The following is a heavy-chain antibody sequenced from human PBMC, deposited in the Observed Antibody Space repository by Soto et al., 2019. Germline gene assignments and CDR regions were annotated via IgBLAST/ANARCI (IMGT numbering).Heavy chain of an antibody. CDR1: GGTFSDYA. D-gene: IGHD3-10*02. Sequence: QVQLVQSGAEVKKPGSSVKVSCTASGGTFSDYALIWVRQAPGQGLEWMGGIIPMFSSSSFAQKFQGRLTITADDSTSTAYMSLSSLGSADTAMYYCAKDIGFQQHLFVFDLWGPGTLVTVSS. CDR3: AKDIGFQQHLFVFDL. J-gene: IGHJ4*01. V-gene: IGHV1-69*01. CDR2: IIPMFSSS.